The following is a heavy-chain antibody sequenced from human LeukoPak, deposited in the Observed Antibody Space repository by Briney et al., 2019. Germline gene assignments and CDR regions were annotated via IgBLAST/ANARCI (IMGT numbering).Heavy chain of an antibody. CDR3: ARDQEDVVVPAANYYYYGMDV. D-gene: IGHD2-2*01. CDR2: MNPNSGNT. J-gene: IGHJ6*02. V-gene: IGHV1-8*01. CDR1: GYTFTSYD. Sequence: ASVKVSCKASGYTFTSYDINWVRQATGQGLEWMGWMNPNSGNTGYAQKFQGRVTMTRNTSISTAYMELSSLRSEDTAVYYCARDQEDVVVPAANYYYYGMDVWGQGTTVTVSS.